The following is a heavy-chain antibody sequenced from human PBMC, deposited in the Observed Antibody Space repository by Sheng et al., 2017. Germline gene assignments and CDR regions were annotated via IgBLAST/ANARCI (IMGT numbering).Heavy chain of an antibody. CDR3: ARDSSS. Sequence: QVQLVESGGGVVQPGRSLRLSCAASGFTFSSYAMHWVRQAPGKGLEWVAVISYDGSNKYYADSVKGRFTISRDNSKNTLYLQMNSLRAEDTAVYYCARDSSSWGQGTLVTVSS. V-gene: IGHV3-30*04. CDR2: ISYDGSNK. J-gene: IGHJ5*02. CDR1: GFTFSSYA.